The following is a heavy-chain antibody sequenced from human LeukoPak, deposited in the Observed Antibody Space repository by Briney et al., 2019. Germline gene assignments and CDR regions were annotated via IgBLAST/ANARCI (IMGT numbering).Heavy chain of an antibody. CDR1: GFTFSSYW. CDR2: INSDGSST. Sequence: GGSLRLSCAASGFTFSSYWMHWVRQAPGKGLVWVSRINSDGSSTSYADSVKGRFTISRDNAKNTLYLQMNSLRAEDTAVYYCARAETRWRWFDSWGQGTLVTVSS. J-gene: IGHJ5*01. D-gene: IGHD2-15*01. CDR3: ARAETRWRWFDS. V-gene: IGHV3-74*01.